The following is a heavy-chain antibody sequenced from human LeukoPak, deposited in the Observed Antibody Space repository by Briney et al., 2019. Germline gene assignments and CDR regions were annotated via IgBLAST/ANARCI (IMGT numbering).Heavy chain of an antibody. CDR3: ARDRSSSWSPDYYGMDV. CDR2: ISSSSSTI. D-gene: IGHD6-13*01. CDR1: GFTFSSYS. V-gene: IGHV3-48*04. J-gene: IGHJ6*02. Sequence: GGSLRLSCAASGFTFSSYSMNWVRQAPGKGLEWVSYISSSSSTIYYADSVKGRFTISRDNAKNSLYLQMNSLRAEDTAVYYCARDRSSSWSPDYYGMDVWGQGTTVTVSS.